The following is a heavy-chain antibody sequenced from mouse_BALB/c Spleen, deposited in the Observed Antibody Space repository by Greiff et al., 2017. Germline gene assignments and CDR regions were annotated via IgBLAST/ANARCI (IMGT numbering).Heavy chain of an antibody. Sequence: VQLQQSGAELMKPGASVKISCKATGYTFSSYWIEWVKQRPGHGLEWIGEILPGSGSTNYNEKFKGKATFTADTSSNTAYMQLSSLTSEDSAVYYCARPAYYGSTWFAYWGQGTLVTVSA. CDR2: ILPGSGST. J-gene: IGHJ3*01. D-gene: IGHD1-1*01. CDR3: ARPAYYGSTWFAY. V-gene: IGHV1-9*01. CDR1: GYTFSSYW.